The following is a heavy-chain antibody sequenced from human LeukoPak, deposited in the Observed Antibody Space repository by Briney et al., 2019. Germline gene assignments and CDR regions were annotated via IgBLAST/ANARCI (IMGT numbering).Heavy chain of an antibody. D-gene: IGHD2-2*01. CDR1: GYTFTGYY. V-gene: IGHV1-46*01. J-gene: IGHJ4*02. CDR3: ARGFVLEPAMPIGDY. Sequence: ASVKVSCKASGYTFTGYYMHWVRQAPGQGLEWMGISNPSGDSTTYAQKFQGRVTMTRDTSTSTVYMELSSLRSEDTAVYYCARGFVLEPAMPIGDYWGQGTLVTVSS. CDR2: SNPSGDST.